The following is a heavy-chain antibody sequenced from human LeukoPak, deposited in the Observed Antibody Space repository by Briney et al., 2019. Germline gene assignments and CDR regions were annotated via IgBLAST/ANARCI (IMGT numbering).Heavy chain of an antibody. V-gene: IGHV3-74*01. J-gene: IGHJ4*02. D-gene: IGHD2-8*02. CDR3: ATGLGHYYDY. CDR2: VTSDGNDT. CDR1: GIGFYNYW. Sequence: GGSLRLSCAASGIGFYNYWMHWVRQAPGKGLEWLSRVTSDGNDTVYADSVKGRFTISRDNARTTVYLQMSSLRLDDTATYYCATGLGHYYDYWGQGSLVTVSS.